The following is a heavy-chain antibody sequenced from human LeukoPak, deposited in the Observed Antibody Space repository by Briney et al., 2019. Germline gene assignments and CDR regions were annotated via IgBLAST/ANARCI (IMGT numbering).Heavy chain of an antibody. Sequence: SETLSLTCTVSGGSISSYYWSWIRQPPGKGLEWIGYIYYSGSTNYNPSLKSRVTISVDTSKNQFSLKLSSVTAADTAVYYCARDGGSSSGFDYWGQGTLVTVSS. V-gene: IGHV4-59*01. CDR1: GGSISSYY. D-gene: IGHD6-19*01. J-gene: IGHJ4*02. CDR2: IYYSGST. CDR3: ARDGGSSSGFDY.